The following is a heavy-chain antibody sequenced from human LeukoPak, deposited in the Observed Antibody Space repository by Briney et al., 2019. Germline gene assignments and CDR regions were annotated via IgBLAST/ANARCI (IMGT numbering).Heavy chain of an antibody. CDR3: AKSTTSGTTGYWAD. J-gene: IGHJ4*02. D-gene: IGHD3-9*01. V-gene: IGHV3-23*01. CDR2: ISASGFST. CDR1: GFTFSSYG. Sequence: GRSLRLSCAASGFTFSSYGMSWVRQARAKGLEWVSAISASGFSTYIADSVKGRFTISRDSSRNTLYLQMDSLRAEDTALYYCAKSTTSGTTGYWADWGQGTLVTVSS.